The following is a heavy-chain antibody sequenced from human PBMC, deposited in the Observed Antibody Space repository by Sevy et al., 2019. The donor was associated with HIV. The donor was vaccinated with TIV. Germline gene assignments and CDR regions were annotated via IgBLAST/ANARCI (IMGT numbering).Heavy chain of an antibody. V-gene: IGHV3-15*01. CDR1: GFNFSYAW. J-gene: IGHJ6*02. CDR2: IKSRPDGGTT. CDR3: STDPIIVLLVTDGMDV. Sequence: GGSLRLSCVASGFNFSYAWMSWVCQAPGKGLEWVGRIKSRPDGGTTDYAAPVKGRFTISRDDSKNTLYLQMNSLKTDDTGVYYCSTDPIIVLLVTDGMDVWGQGATVTVSS. D-gene: IGHD2-8*01.